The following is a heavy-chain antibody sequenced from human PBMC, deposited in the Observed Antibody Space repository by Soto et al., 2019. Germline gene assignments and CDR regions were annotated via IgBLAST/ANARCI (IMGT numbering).Heavy chain of an antibody. J-gene: IGHJ4*02. D-gene: IGHD1-26*01. CDR2: LYYSGST. CDR3: ARLVAGAPAYHFDY. Sequence: QLQLQESGPGLVKPSETLSLTCTVSGGSISGSSYYWGWIRQPPGKGLERIGSLYYSGSTYYNPSLKSRVTISVDTSKKQFSLRLSSVTAAETAVYYCARLVAGAPAYHFDYWGQGTLVTVSS. CDR1: GGSISGSSYY. V-gene: IGHV4-39*01.